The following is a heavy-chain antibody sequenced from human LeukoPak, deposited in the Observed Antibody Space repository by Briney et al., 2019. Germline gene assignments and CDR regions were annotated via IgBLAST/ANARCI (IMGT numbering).Heavy chain of an antibody. CDR3: ARHAKYYDLLTGYHPSYMDV. Sequence: SETLSLTCTVSGGSISSYYWSWIRQPAGKGLEWIGRIYYSGSTYYNPSLKSRVTISVDTSKNQFSLKLSSVTAADTAVYYCARHAKYYDLLTGYHPSYMDVWGKGTTVTVSS. CDR2: IYYSGST. D-gene: IGHD3-9*01. V-gene: IGHV4-59*05. J-gene: IGHJ6*03. CDR1: GGSISSYY.